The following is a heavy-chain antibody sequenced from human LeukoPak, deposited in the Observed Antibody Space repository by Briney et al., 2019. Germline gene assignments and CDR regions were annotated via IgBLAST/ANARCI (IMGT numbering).Heavy chain of an antibody. CDR2: MYYSGGT. J-gene: IGHJ4*02. CDR1: GGSISSYY. V-gene: IGHV4-59*08. CDR3: ARFVAVAAFDY. D-gene: IGHD6-19*01. Sequence: SETLSLTCTVSGGSISSYYWSWIRQPPGKGLEWIAYMYYSGGTNYNPSPKSRVTISVDTSKNQFSLKLSSVTAADTAVYYCARFVAVAAFDYWGQGTLVTVSS.